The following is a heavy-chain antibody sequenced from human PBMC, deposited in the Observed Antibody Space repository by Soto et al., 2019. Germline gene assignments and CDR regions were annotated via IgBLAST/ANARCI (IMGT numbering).Heavy chain of an antibody. V-gene: IGHV1-24*01. J-gene: IGHJ4*02. CDR1: GYTLTELS. CDR2: FDPEDGET. D-gene: IGHD3-22*01. CDR3: ATTIYYYDSSGFDY. Sequence: ASVKVSCKVSGYTLTELSMHWVRQAPGKGLEWMGGFDPEDGETIYAQKFQGRVTMTEDTSTDTAYMELSSLGSEDTAVYYCATTIYYYDSSGFDYWGQGTLVTVSS.